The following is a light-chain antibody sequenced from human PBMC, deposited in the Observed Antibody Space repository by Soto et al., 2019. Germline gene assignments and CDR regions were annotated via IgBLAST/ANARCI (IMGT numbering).Light chain of an antibody. Sequence: QSVLTQPASVSGSPGQSITISCTGTSSDVGDFHYVSWYQQHPGKAPKLMIYEVSNRPSGVSNRFSGSKSGNTASLTISGLQAEDEADYYCISYTSSSTWVFGGGTKLTVL. CDR2: EVS. CDR3: ISYTSSSTWV. J-gene: IGLJ3*02. CDR1: SSDVGDFHY. V-gene: IGLV2-14*01.